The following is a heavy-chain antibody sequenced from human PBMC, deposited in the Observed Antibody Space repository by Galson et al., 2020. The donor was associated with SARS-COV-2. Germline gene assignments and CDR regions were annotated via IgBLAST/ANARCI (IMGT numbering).Heavy chain of an antibody. Sequence: GASLRLSCPASGFTFSSYWMHWVRQAPGKGLVWVSRINSEGNITSYADSVKGRFTISRDNAKNTLYLQMNSLRAEDTAVYYCTATRAYWGQGTLVTVSS. CDR1: GFTFSSYW. CDR2: INSEGNIT. V-gene: IGHV3-74*01. CDR3: TATRAY. J-gene: IGHJ4*02. D-gene: IGHD1-26*01.